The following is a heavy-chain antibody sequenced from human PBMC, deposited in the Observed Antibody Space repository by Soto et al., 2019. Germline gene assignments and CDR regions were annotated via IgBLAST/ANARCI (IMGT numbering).Heavy chain of an antibody. CDR2: IYYSGST. D-gene: IGHD2-15*01. Sequence: SETLSLTCTVPGGSISSGDYYWSWIRQPPGKGLEWIGYIYYSGSTYYNPSLKSRVTISVDTSTNQFSLKLSSVTAADTAVYYCARAEVAATFPFDPWGQGTLVTLSS. CDR1: GGSISSGDYY. V-gene: IGHV4-30-4*01. CDR3: ARAEVAATFPFDP. J-gene: IGHJ5*02.